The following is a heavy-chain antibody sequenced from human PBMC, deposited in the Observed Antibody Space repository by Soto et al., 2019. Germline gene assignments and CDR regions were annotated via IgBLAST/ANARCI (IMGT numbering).Heavy chain of an antibody. J-gene: IGHJ3*02. CDR1: GFTFSSYA. Sequence: EVQLLESGGGLVQPGGSLRLSCAASGFTFSSYAMSWVRQAPGKGLEWVSAISGSGGSTYYADSVKGRFTISRDNSKNKLYLQMNRLRAEDTAVYYCAKDVSMGFQGPAFDSWGQGTMVTVSS. CDR2: ISGSGGST. D-gene: IGHD3-10*01. V-gene: IGHV3-23*01. CDR3: AKDVSMGFQGPAFDS.